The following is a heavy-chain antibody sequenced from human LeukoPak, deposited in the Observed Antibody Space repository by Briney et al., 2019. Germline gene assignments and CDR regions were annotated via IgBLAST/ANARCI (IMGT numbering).Heavy chain of an antibody. CDR2: INPSGGNT. J-gene: IGHJ6*02. Sequence: ASVKVSCKASGYTFTSYYMHWVRQAPGQGLEWMGIINPSGGNTSYAQKFQGRVTMTRDTSTSTVYMEPSSLRSEDTAVYYCARDRIVVVPAANATRMDVWGQGTTVTVSS. CDR3: ARDRIVVVPAANATRMDV. CDR1: GYTFTSYY. V-gene: IGHV1-46*01. D-gene: IGHD2-2*01.